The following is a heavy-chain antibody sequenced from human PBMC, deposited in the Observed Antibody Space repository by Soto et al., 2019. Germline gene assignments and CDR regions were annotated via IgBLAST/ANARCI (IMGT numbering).Heavy chain of an antibody. V-gene: IGHV4-59*01. J-gene: IGHJ4*02. CDR1: GGSRGSKY. D-gene: IGHD3-16*01. CDR2: VFYGGT. Sequence: SETLSLACFAAGGSRGSKYWCGIRQSPDKGLEWLGAVFYGGTDYNPSLGGRVSMSVETSKSQFSLKLTSVTVADTAVHYCASYRGALYFESWGPGILVTAS. CDR3: ASYRGALYFES.